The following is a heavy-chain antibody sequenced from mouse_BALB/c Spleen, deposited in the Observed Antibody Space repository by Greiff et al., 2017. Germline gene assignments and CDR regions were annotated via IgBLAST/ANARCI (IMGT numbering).Heavy chain of an antibody. V-gene: IGHV5-4*02. J-gene: IGHJ3*01. Sequence: EVQLVESGGGLVKPGGSLKLSCAASGFTFSDYYMYWVRQTPEKRLEWVATISDGGSYTYYPDSVKRRFTISRDNAKNNLYLQMSSLKSEDTAMYYCARDFAGYDVPFAYWGQGTLVTVSA. CDR1: GFTFSDYY. D-gene: IGHD2-2*01. CDR3: ARDFAGYDVPFAY. CDR2: ISDGGSYT.